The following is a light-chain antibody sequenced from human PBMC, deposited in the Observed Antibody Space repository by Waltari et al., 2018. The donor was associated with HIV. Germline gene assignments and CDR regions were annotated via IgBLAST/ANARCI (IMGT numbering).Light chain of an antibody. J-gene: IGLJ3*02. CDR1: SSYVGAYNY. V-gene: IGLV2-14*01. CDR3: SSYTRSATWV. Sequence: QSALTQPASVSGSPGQSITISCPGTSSYVGAYNYVSWHQQHPGKAPKLIIYEVTHRPSGVSNRFSGSKSGNTASLTISGLQAEDEADYYCSSYTRSATWVFGGGTKLTVL. CDR2: EVT.